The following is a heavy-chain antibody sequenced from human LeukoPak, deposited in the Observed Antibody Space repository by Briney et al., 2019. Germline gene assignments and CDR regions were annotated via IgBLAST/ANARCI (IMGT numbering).Heavy chain of an antibody. J-gene: IGHJ4*02. Sequence: SVKVSCKASGGTFSSYAISWVRQAPGQGLEWMGRIIPIFGTANYAQKFQGNITITADEPTSTAYLGPGSLRSEDTGVYYCARSPLRGSWYLDYWGQGTLVTVSS. V-gene: IGHV1-69*15. CDR3: ARSPLRGSWYLDY. CDR2: IIPIFGTA. CDR1: GGTFSSYA. D-gene: IGHD6-13*01.